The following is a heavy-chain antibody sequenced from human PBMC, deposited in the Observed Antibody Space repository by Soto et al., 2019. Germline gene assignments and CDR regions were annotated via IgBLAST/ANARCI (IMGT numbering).Heavy chain of an antibody. V-gene: IGHV4-39*01. CDR3: ASHRSWWPLDY. J-gene: IGHJ4*02. CDR1: GEGISSSSYH. D-gene: IGHD2-15*01. CDR2: ISYSGNT. Sequence: PSETLSLTCTVSGEGISSSSYHWGWIRQPPGKGLEWIGSISYSGNTYYNSSLKSRVTTSVDTSKNQFSLKLSSVSAADTAVYYCASHRSWWPLDYWGQGTLVTVSS.